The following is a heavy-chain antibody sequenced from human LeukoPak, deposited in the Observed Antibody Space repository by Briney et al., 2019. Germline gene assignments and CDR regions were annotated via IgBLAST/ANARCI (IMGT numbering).Heavy chain of an antibody. CDR1: GFTVISNY. CDR2: IHDGGIT. D-gene: IGHD1-14*01. CDR3: VRTHATGYFDY. V-gene: IGHV3-53*01. Sequence: PGKSLRLSCAASGFTVISNYMSWVRQAPGKGLECVSVIHDGGITYYADSVKGRFTISRDNSKNTVYLQMNSLRAGDTAVYYCVRTHATGYFDYWGQGTLVTVSS. J-gene: IGHJ4*02.